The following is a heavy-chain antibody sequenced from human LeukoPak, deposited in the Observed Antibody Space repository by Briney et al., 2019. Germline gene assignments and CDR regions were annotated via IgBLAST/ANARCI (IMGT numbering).Heavy chain of an antibody. V-gene: IGHV3-9*01. J-gene: IGHJ4*02. CDR2: ISWNSGSI. Sequence: GGSLRLSCAASGFTFDDYAMHWVRQAPGKGLEWVSGISWNSGSIGYADSVKGRFTISRDNAKNSLYLQMNSLRAEDTAVYYCGRDPYCGGDCYPTHWGQGTLVTVSS. D-gene: IGHD2-21*02. CDR3: GRDPYCGGDCYPTH. CDR1: GFTFDDYA.